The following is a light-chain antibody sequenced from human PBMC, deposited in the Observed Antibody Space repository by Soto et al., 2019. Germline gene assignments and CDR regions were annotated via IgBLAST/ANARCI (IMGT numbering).Light chain of an antibody. CDR1: SSDVGGYNY. J-gene: IGLJ1*01. V-gene: IGLV2-14*01. Sequence: QSVLTQPASVSGSPGQSITISCTGTSSDVGGYNYVSWYKQHPGKAPKLMIYEVTNRPSGVSNRFSGSKSGNTASLTISGLQADDEADYYCSSYRSSDTLEVFGTGTKVTVL. CDR2: EVT. CDR3: SSYRSSDTLEV.